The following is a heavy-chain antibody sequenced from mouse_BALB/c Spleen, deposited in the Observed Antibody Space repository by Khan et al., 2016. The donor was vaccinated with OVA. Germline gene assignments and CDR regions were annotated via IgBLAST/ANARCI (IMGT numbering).Heavy chain of an antibody. J-gene: IGHJ4*01. V-gene: IGHV2-6-1*01. D-gene: IGHD2-10*01. Sequence: VQLQESGPGLVAPSQSLSITCTISGFSLTDYGVHWVRQPPGKGLEWLVLIWGDGTTSYNSALKSRLTISKDNSKSQVFLKMNSLQTDDTAMYFCARQPYYHYNVMDYWGQGSSVTVSS. CDR1: GFSLTDYG. CDR2: IWGDGTT. CDR3: ARQPYYHYNVMDY.